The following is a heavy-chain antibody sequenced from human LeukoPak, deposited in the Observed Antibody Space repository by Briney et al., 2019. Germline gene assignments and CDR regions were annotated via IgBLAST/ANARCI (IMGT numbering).Heavy chain of an antibody. CDR3: ARGGVVPAATKYNWFDP. Sequence: SETLSLTCAVYGGSFSGYYWSWIRQPPGKGLEWIGEINHSGSTNYNPSLKSRVTISVDTSKNQFSLRLSSVTAADTAVYYRARGGVVPAATKYNWFDPWGQGTLVTVSS. V-gene: IGHV4-34*01. CDR1: GGSFSGYY. CDR2: INHSGST. J-gene: IGHJ5*02. D-gene: IGHD2-2*01.